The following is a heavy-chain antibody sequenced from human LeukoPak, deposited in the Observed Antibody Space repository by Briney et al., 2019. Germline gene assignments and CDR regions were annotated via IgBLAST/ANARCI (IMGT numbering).Heavy chain of an antibody. CDR2: ISVYNGNT. J-gene: IGHJ6*02. CDR1: GYTFTSYG. V-gene: IGHV1-18*01. Sequence: ASVKVSCKASGYTFTSYGISWVRQAPGQGLEWMGWISVYNGNTNYAQKLQGRVTMTTDTSTSTAYMELRSLRSDDTAVYYCARNSGWYEAFYGMDVWGQGTTVTVSS. CDR3: ARNSGWYEAFYGMDV. D-gene: IGHD6-19*01.